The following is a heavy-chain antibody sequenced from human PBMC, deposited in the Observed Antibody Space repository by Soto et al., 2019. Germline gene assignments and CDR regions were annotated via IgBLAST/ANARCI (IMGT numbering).Heavy chain of an antibody. Sequence: EVQLLESGGGLVQPGGSLRLSCAASGFTFSTYAMSWVRQAPGTGLEWVSGISGSGGSAYYADSVKGRFTISRDNSKNTLYLQMNSLRAEDTAVYYCAGSSGWYRAFDIWGQGTMVTVSS. V-gene: IGHV3-23*01. CDR2: ISGSGGSA. J-gene: IGHJ3*02. CDR1: GFTFSTYA. CDR3: AGSSGWYRAFDI. D-gene: IGHD6-19*01.